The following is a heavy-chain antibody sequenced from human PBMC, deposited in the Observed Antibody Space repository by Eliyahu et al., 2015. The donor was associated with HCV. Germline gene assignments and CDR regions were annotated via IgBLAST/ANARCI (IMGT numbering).Heavy chain of an antibody. CDR3: TREQGQTGSYYNGMDV. J-gene: IGHJ6*02. Sequence: EVQLVESGGGLVKPGGSLXLSXAASGFTFRXAWXSWVXQAPGQGLEWVGRIKTKTDGETLDYPAPVKGRFTLSRDDSKNTLYLQMNSLNTEDTAVYYCTREQGQTGSYYNGMDVWGQGTTVTVSS. V-gene: IGHV3-15*01. CDR2: IKTKTDGETL. CDR1: GFTFRXAW. D-gene: IGHD1/OR15-1a*01.